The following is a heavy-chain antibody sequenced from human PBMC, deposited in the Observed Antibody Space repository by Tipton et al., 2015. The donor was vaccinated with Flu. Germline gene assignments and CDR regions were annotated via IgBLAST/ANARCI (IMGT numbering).Heavy chain of an antibody. J-gene: IGHJ4*02. V-gene: IGHV3-74*01. CDR1: GFIFSSYW. D-gene: IGHD6-13*01. CDR3: ARGPLGPTYSSSW. CDR2: INPDGSST. Sequence: GSLRLSCAASGFIFSSYWMHWVRQAPGKGLVWVSRINPDGSSTSYADSVKGRFTISRDNAMNTLYLQMNSLRAEDTAVYYCARGPLGPTYSSSWWGQGTLVTVSS.